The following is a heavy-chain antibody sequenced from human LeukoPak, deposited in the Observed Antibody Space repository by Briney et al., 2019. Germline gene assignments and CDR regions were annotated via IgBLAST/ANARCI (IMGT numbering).Heavy chain of an antibody. CDR1: GGSISSGGYS. V-gene: IGHV4-30-2*01. J-gene: IGHJ4*02. CDR3: ARGGSDYGDLDY. D-gene: IGHD4-17*01. CDR2: IYHSGST. Sequence: SQTLSLTCAVSGGSISSGGYSWSWIRQPPGKGLEWNGYIYHSGSTYYNPSLKSRVTISVDRSKNQFSLKRSSVTAADTAVYYCARGGSDYGDLDYWGQGTLVTVSS.